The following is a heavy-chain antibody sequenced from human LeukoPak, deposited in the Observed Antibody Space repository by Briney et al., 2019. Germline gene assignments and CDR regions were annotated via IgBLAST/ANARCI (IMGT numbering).Heavy chain of an antibody. CDR1: GYTFTSYG. CDR2: ISAYNGNT. V-gene: IGHV1-18*01. CDR3: VSGYYRNTSCYYFDY. Sequence: ASVKVSCKASGYTFTSYGISWVRQAPGQGLEWMGWISAYNGNTNYAQKLQGRVTMTTDTSTSTAYMEMRSLRSDDTAVYYCVSGYYRNTSCYYFDYCGQGTLVTVSS. J-gene: IGHJ4*02. D-gene: IGHD2-2*03.